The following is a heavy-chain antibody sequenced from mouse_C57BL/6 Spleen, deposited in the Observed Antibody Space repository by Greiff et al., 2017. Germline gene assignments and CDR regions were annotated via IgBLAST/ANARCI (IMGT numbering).Heavy chain of an antibody. CDR3: ARDPTVVATD. CDR1: GYSITSGYY. J-gene: IGHJ2*01. D-gene: IGHD1-1*01. V-gene: IGHV3-6*01. CDR2: ISYDGSN. Sequence: EVKVEESGPGLVKPSQSLSLTCSVTGYSITSGYYWNWIRQFPGNKLEWMGYISYDGSNNYNPSLKNRISITRDTSKNQFFLNLNSVTTEDTATYYCARDPTVVATDWGQGTTLTVSS.